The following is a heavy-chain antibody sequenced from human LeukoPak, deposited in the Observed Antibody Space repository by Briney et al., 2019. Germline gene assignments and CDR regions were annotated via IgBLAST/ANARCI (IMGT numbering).Heavy chain of an antibody. D-gene: IGHD3-10*01. CDR2: ISSSSSYI. CDR1: GFTFSSYS. V-gene: IGHV3-21*01. CDR3: ARSVLWFGEPLRTQTDS. Sequence: GGSLRLSCAASGFTFSSYSMNWVRQAPGKGLEWVSSISSSSSYIYYADSVKGRFTISRDNAKNSLYLQMNSLRAEDTAVYYCARSVLWFGEPLRTQTDSWGQGTMVTVSS. J-gene: IGHJ3*02.